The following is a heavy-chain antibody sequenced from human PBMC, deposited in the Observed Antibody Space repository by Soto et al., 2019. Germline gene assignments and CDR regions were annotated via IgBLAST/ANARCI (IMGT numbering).Heavy chain of an antibody. V-gene: IGHV3-23*01. CDR1: GFTFSGHT. CDR2: VMGGGGGT. D-gene: IGHD2-2*01. J-gene: IGHJ4*02. CDR3: AKGEGYCGTSGCFGYFAY. Sequence: EVQLLESGGGLVQPGGTLRLSCAASGFTFSGHTMSWVPQGPGKGLEWVSGVMGGGGGTYYADSVKGRFTISRDNSKNTLYLQMDSLRAEDTAVYYCAKGEGYCGTSGCFGYFAYWGQGTLVTVSS.